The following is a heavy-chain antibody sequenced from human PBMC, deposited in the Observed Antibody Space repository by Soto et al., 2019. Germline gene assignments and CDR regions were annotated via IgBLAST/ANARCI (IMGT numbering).Heavy chain of an antibody. J-gene: IGHJ4*02. V-gene: IGHV4-61*01. Sequence: QVQLQESGPGLVKPSETLSLTCTVSGGSVSSGSYYWSWIRQPPGKGLEWIGYIYYSGSTNYNPSLVSRVTISVEPSKNQFSLKLSSVTAADTAVYYCARGSYYDILTGYYTYFDYWGQGTLVTVSS. D-gene: IGHD3-9*01. CDR2: IYYSGST. CDR3: ARGSYYDILTGYYTYFDY. CDR1: GGSVSSGSYY.